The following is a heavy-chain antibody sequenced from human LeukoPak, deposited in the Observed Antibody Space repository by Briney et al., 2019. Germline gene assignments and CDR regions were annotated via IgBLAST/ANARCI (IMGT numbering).Heavy chain of an antibody. Sequence: KPGGSLRLSCATSGFTFSNAWMTWVRQAPGKGLEWLGRIKSKTDDGTTDYAAPVKGRFTISRDDSKNTLYLQMNSLKTEDTAVYYYILGLSFRGVNPPYYWGQGTLVTVSS. D-gene: IGHD3-10*01. CDR2: IKSKTDDGTT. J-gene: IGHJ4*02. V-gene: IGHV3-15*01. CDR3: ILGLSFRGVNPPYY. CDR1: GFTFSNAW.